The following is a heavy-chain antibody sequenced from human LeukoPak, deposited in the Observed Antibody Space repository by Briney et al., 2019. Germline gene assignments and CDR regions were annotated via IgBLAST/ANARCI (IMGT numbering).Heavy chain of an antibody. Sequence: ASVKVSCKASGYTFTSYYMHWVRQAPGQGLEWMGIINPSGGSTSYAQKFQGRVTMTRDMSTSTVYMELSSLRSEDTAVYYCAREAKSSSSWTGNWFDPWGQGTLVTVSS. D-gene: IGHD6-13*01. J-gene: IGHJ5*02. CDR2: INPSGGST. V-gene: IGHV1-46*01. CDR1: GYTFTSYY. CDR3: AREAKSSSSWTGNWFDP.